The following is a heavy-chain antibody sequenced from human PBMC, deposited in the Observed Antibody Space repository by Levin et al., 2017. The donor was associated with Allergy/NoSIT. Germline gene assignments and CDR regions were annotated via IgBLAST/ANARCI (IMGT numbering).Heavy chain of an antibody. Sequence: GESLKISCAASGFTFSSQAVHWVRQAPGKGPEWVAVISNDGSSKYYADSVKGRFTISREISKNTLYLQMNRLRPDDTALYYCAREGSGSAFDIWGQGTMVTVSS. V-gene: IGHV3-30-3*01. D-gene: IGHD3-10*01. CDR3: AREGSGSAFDI. CDR2: ISNDGSSK. CDR1: GFTFSSQA. J-gene: IGHJ3*02.